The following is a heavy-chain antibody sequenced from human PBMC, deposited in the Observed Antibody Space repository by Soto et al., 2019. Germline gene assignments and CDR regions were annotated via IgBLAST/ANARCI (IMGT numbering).Heavy chain of an antibody. J-gene: IGHJ4*02. CDR1: EFYISSRS. CDR2: IKQDGSEI. D-gene: IGHD3-10*01. CDR3: VRSSGWTGDF. V-gene: IGHV3-7*04. Sequence: GVSMTVSCLAAEFYISSRSRNWVRQKQGKGLEWVANIKQDGSEIHYVDSVKGRFTISRDNAKNSLYLQMNSLRVEDTAVYHCVRSSGWTGDFWGQGTLVTVSS.